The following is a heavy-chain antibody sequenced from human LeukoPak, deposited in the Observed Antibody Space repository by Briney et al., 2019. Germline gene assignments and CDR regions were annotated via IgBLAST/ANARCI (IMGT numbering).Heavy chain of an antibody. CDR1: GFTFSDYY. D-gene: IGHD3-10*01. CDR3: ARVRRWFGDLDY. J-gene: IGHJ4*02. Sequence: KAGGSLRLSCAASGFTFSDYYMSWIRQAPGKGLEWVSYISSSGSTIYYADSVKGRFTISRDNAKNSLYLQMNSLRAEDTAVYSCARVRRWFGDLDYWGQGTLVTVSS. CDR2: ISSSGSTI. V-gene: IGHV3-11*04.